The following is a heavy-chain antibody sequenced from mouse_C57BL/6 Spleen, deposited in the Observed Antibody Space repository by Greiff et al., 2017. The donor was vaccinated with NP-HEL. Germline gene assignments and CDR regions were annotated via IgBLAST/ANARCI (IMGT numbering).Heavy chain of an antibody. J-gene: IGHJ1*03. CDR2: IYPRDGST. D-gene: IGHD2-4*01. CDR3: ARDYGGFDV. V-gene: IGHV1-85*01. CDR1: GYTFTSYD. Sequence: VQLQQSGPELVKPGASVKLSCKASGYTFTSYDINWVQPRPGQGLEWLGWIYPRDGSTKYNEKFKGKATLTVDTSASTAYMELHSLTSEDSAVYFCARDYGGFDVWGTGTTVTVSS.